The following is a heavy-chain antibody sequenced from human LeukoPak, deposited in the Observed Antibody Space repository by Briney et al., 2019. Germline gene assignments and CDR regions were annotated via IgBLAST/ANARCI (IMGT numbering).Heavy chain of an antibody. V-gene: IGHV4-59*01. CDR1: GGSISSYY. D-gene: IGHD3-10*01. CDR2: IYYSGST. CDR3: ARGYYGSGSYGRFDY. Sequence: PSETLSLTCTVSGGSISSYYWSWIRQPPGKGLEWIGYIYYSGSTNYNPSLKSRVTISVDTSKNQFSLKLGSVTAADTAVYYCARGYYGSGSYGRFDYWGQGTLVTVSS. J-gene: IGHJ4*02.